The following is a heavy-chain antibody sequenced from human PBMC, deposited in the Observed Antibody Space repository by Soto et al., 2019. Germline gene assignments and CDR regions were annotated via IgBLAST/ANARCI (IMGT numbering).Heavy chain of an antibody. CDR3: ARETIRADDSSGYPDY. D-gene: IGHD3-22*01. V-gene: IGHV1-69*01. CDR1: GGTFSSYA. J-gene: IGHJ4*02. CDR2: IIPIFGTA. Sequence: QVQLVQSGAEVKKPGSSVKVSCKSSGGTFSSYAISWVRQAPGQGREWMGGIIPIFGTANYAQKFQGRVTITAEEYTSTADMELSSLRSEDTAVEYCARETIRADDSSGYPDYWGQGTLVTVSS.